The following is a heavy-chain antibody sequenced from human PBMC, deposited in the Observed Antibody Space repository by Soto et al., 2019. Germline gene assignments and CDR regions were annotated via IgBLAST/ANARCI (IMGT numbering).Heavy chain of an antibody. Sequence: QVQLVQSGAEVKKPGSSVKVSCKASGGTFSSYAISCVRQAPGQGLEWIGGIIPIFGTANNAQKFQGRVTITADKSTSTADTELSILRSEDTAVYYCARGAEDSSGYDYWGQGTLVTVST. J-gene: IGHJ4*02. D-gene: IGHD3-22*01. CDR1: GGTFSSYA. V-gene: IGHV1-69*06. CDR3: ARGAEDSSGYDY. CDR2: IIPIFGTA.